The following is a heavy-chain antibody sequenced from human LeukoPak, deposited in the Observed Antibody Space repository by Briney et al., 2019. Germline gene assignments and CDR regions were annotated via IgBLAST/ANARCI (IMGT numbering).Heavy chain of an antibody. CDR2: VANSGVDT. Sequence: PGGSLRLSCAASGFTFTTYAMSWVRQAPGKGLEWVSTVANSGVDTYYADSVRGRFTISRDNSRNTIYLQINSLRAEDTAVYYCAKSHSVAQKGYFDYLGQGTLVTGSS. V-gene: IGHV3-23*01. D-gene: IGHD4-23*01. CDR1: GFTFTTYA. J-gene: IGHJ4*02. CDR3: AKSHSVAQKGYFDY.